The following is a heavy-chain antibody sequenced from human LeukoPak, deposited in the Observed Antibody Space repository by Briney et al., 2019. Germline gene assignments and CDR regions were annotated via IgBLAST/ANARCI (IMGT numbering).Heavy chain of an antibody. J-gene: IGHJ4*02. D-gene: IGHD6-19*01. CDR3: SKGGAVLPY. CDR2: ITYAGSNK. V-gene: IGHV3-30*18. Sequence: PGGALRLSCAACGFTFSSYGLLGLGQAPRREREGVAVITYAGSNKNYEDTMKVRYTIFTDNSKNTLYLQVCSLRAEDTAVYYCSKGGAVLPYCGRGTLVTVSS. CDR1: GFTFSSYG.